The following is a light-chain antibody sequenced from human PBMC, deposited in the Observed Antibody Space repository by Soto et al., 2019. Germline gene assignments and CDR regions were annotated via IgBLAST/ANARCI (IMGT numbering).Light chain of an antibody. V-gene: IGKV1-39*01. Sequence: DIQMTQSPSSLSAAVGDRVTITCRTSQSVFHYLNRYQQKSGKAPNLRIFATSRLQSGVPSRFSGSGSGTDVTLTISTQQPEDFATYYCEQNFSPPLTFGGGTKVQIK. CDR1: QSVFHY. CDR3: EQNFSPPLT. J-gene: IGKJ4*01. CDR2: ATS.